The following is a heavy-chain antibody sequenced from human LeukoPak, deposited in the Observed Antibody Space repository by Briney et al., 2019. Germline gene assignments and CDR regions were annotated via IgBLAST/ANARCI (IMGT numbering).Heavy chain of an antibody. J-gene: IGHJ3*02. D-gene: IGHD3-10*01. CDR1: GYSISSGYY. V-gene: IGHV4-38-2*02. Sequence: PSETLSLTCTVSGYSISSGYYWGWIRQPPGKGLEWIGSIYHSGNTYYNPSLQSRVTISVDTSQNQFSLRLSSVTAADTAVYYCVKSNGYGLVDIWGQGTMVTVSS. CDR3: VKSNGYGLVDI. CDR2: IYHSGNT.